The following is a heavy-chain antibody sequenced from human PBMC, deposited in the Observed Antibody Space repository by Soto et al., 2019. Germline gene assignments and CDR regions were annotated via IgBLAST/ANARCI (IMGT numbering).Heavy chain of an antibody. CDR2: IYYSGST. V-gene: IGHV4-30-4*01. D-gene: IGHD5-12*01. CDR1: GGSISSGDYY. J-gene: IGHJ4*02. Sequence: SETLSLTCTVSGGSISSGDYYWSWIRQPPGKGLEWIGYIYYSGSTYYNPSLKSRVTISVDTSKNQFSLKLSSVTAADTAVYYCARVKVATIIDYWGQGTLVTVS. CDR3: ARVKVATIIDY.